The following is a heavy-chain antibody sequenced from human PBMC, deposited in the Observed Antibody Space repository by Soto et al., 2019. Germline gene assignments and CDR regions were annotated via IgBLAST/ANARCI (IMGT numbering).Heavy chain of an antibody. Sequence: GGSLRLSCAGFGLTITGKKYMSWVRQAPGRGLEWVSALYDVDGTYYADSVKGRCTISRDSSKTIVFLQMTNLGPDDTAVYYCATWLLREHAYDIWGLGTKVTV. D-gene: IGHD2-15*01. J-gene: IGHJ3*02. CDR2: LYDVDGT. CDR1: GLTITGKKY. V-gene: IGHV3-53*01. CDR3: ATWLLREHAYDI.